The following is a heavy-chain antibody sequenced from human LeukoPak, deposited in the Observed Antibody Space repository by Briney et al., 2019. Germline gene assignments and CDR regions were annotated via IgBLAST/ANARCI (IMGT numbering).Heavy chain of an antibody. J-gene: IGHJ4*02. CDR2: IIPIFGTA. CDR1: GGTFSSYA. D-gene: IGHD1-20*01. Sequence: SVKVPCKASGGTFSSYAISWVRQAPGQGLEWMGWIIPIFGTANYAQKFQGRVTITTDESTSTAYMELSSLRSEDTAVYYCARGDNWNPFDYWGQGTLVTVSS. V-gene: IGHV1-69*05. CDR3: ARGDNWNPFDY.